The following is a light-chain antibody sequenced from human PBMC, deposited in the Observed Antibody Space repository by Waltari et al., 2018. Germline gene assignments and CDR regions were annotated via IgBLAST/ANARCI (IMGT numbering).Light chain of an antibody. CDR3: QQLNSYLT. CDR1: QGISSY. CDR2: AAS. J-gene: IGKJ5*01. Sequence: IQLTQSPSSLSASVGVRVNITCRASQGISSYLAWYQQKPGKAPNLLIYAASTLQSGVPSRFSGSGSGTDFTLTISSLQPEDFATYYCQQLNSYLTFGQGTRL. V-gene: IGKV1-9*01.